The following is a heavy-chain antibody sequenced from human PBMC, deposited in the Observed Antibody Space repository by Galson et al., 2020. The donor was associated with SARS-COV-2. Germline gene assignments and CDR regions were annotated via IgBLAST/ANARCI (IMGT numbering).Heavy chain of an antibody. CDR2: ISSTTTTV. D-gene: IGHD5-18*01. Sequence: GGSLRLSCAASGFIFTNYAMNWVRQAPGKGLEWVSYISSTTTTVYYTDSVEGRFTISRDNVKNSVYLQMSSLRAEDTAVYYCAGRPYSPGPYYCYGMDVWGHGTTVTVAS. CDR3: AGRPYSPGPYYCYGMDV. CDR1: GFIFTNYA. J-gene: IGHJ6*02. V-gene: IGHV3-48*01.